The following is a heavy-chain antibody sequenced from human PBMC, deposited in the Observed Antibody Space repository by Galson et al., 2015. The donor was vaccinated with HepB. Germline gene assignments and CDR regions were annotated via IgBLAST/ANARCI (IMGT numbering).Heavy chain of an antibody. CDR1: GFVFSTFT. CDR2: ISSTSDNI. CDR3: AAQHPAYCGGDCSQFDY. J-gene: IGHJ4*02. Sequence: SLRLSCAASGFVFSTFTMTWVRQAPGKGLEWVASISSTSDNIYYSDSVKGRFTISRDNAEKSLFLQLNSLRVEDTALYDCAAQHPAYCGGDCSQFDYWGQGTLVTVSS. V-gene: IGHV3-21*01. D-gene: IGHD2-21*02.